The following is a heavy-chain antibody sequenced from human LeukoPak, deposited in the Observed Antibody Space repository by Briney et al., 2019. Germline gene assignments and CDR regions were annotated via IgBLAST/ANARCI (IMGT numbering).Heavy chain of an antibody. Sequence: GRSLRLSCAASGLTFSSYAMHWVRQAPGKGLEWVAVISYDGSNKYYADSVKGRFTISRDNSKNTLYLQMNSLRAEDTAVYYCARDPTSTYYFDYWGQGTLVTVSS. CDR1: GLTFSSYA. J-gene: IGHJ4*02. CDR3: ARDPTSTYYFDY. CDR2: ISYDGSNK. D-gene: IGHD5/OR15-5a*01. V-gene: IGHV3-30*04.